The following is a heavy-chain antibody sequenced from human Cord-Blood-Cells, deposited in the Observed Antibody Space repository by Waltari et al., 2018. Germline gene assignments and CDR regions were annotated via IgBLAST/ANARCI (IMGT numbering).Heavy chain of an antibody. D-gene: IGHD3-22*01. CDR1: GYTFTSYG. V-gene: IGHV1-18*01. CDR2: IRAYNGNT. CDR3: ARAKGYYYDSSGYFDY. Sequence: QVQLVQSGAEVKKPGASVKVSCKASGYTFTSYGISWVRQAPGQGLEWMGWIRAYNGNTNYGRKLQGRVTMTTGTSTSTAYMGLRSLRSDDTAVYYCARAKGYYYDSSGYFDYWGQGTLVTVSS. J-gene: IGHJ4*02.